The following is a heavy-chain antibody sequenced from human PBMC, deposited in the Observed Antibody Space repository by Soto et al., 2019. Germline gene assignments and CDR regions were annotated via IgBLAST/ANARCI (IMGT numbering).Heavy chain of an antibody. CDR3: ARDLPSSGYYSPYYY. J-gene: IGHJ4*02. Sequence: ASVKVSCKASGYTFASYGISWVRQAPGQGLEWMGWISAYNGNTNYAQKLQGRVTMTTDTSTSTAYMELRSLRSDDTAVYYCARDLPSSGYYSPYYYWGQGTLVTVSS. V-gene: IGHV1-18*01. D-gene: IGHD3-22*01. CDR1: GYTFASYG. CDR2: ISAYNGNT.